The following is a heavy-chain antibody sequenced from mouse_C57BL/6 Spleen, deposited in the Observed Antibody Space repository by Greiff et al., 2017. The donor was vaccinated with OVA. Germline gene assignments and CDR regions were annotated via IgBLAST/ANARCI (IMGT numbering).Heavy chain of an antibody. D-gene: IGHD2-4*01. CDR2: IYPGDGDT. CDR3: ARGGDYEGFAY. V-gene: IGHV1-80*01. CDR1: GYAFSSYW. Sequence: QVQLQQSGAELVKPGASVKISCKASGYAFSSYWMNWVKQRPGKGLEWIGQIYPGDGDTNYKGKFKGKATLTDDKSSSTAYMQLSSLTSEDSAVYFCARGGDYEGFAYWGQGTLVTVSA. J-gene: IGHJ3*01.